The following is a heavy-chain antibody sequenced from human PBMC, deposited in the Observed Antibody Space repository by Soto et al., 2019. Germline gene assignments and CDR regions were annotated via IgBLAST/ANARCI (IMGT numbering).Heavy chain of an antibody. CDR3: ARDTGRGSSGWYFPYYYYGMDV. Sequence: EVQLLESGGGLVHPGGSLRLSCAASGFTFSIYAMSWVRQAPGKGLEWVSTIGGSGGGTYYADSVKGRFTISRDNSKNTLYLQMNSLRAEDTAVYYCARDTGRGSSGWYFPYYYYGMDVWGQGTTVTVSS. J-gene: IGHJ6*02. CDR2: IGGSGGGT. D-gene: IGHD6-19*01. V-gene: IGHV3-23*01. CDR1: GFTFSIYA.